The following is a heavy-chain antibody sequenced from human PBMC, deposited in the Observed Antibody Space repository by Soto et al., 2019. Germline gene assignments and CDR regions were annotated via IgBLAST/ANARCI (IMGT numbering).Heavy chain of an antibody. D-gene: IGHD6-25*01. CDR2: VYPSDSDV. Sequence: PGESLKISFQGTGYRFSSSLICWVRQKPGKGLEWLGNVYPSDSDVRYSPAFEGQVTISADNSINTAYLQLLNLKASDTAIYYCTKRANRPFDSWGQRTRVTVCS. V-gene: IGHV5-51*01. CDR1: GYRFSSSL. J-gene: IGHJ4*02. CDR3: TKRANRPFDS.